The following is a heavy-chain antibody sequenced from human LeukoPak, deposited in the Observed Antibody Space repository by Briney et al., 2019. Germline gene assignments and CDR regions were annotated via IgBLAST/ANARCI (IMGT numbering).Heavy chain of an antibody. Sequence: GGSLRLSCAASGFTFSSYSMNWVRQAPGKGLEWVSSISSSSSYIYYADSVKGRFTISRDNSKNSLYLQMNSLRAEDTAVYYCARAAQETGLRYFDYWGQGTLVTVSS. V-gene: IGHV3-21*01. CDR2: ISSSSSYI. CDR3: ARAAQETGLRYFDY. CDR1: GFTFSSYS. J-gene: IGHJ4*02.